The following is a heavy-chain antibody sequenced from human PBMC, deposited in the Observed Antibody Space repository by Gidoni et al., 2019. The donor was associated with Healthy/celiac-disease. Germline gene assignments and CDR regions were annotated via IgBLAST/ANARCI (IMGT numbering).Heavy chain of an antibody. V-gene: IGHV4-39*01. J-gene: IGHJ4*02. CDR2: IYYSGST. CDR1: GGSISSSSYY. CDR3: ASLDIITVTRNFDY. D-gene: IGHD4-17*01. Sequence: QLQLQESGPGLVKPTETLSLTCTVSGGSISSSSYYWGWIRQPPGKGLEWIGSIYYSGSTYYNPSLKSRVTISVDTSKNQFSLKLSSVTAADTAVYYCASLDIITVTRNFDYWGQGTLVTVSS.